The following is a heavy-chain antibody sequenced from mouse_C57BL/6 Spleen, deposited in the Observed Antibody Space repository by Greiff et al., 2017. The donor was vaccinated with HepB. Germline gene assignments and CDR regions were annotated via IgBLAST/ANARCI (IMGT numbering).Heavy chain of an antibody. J-gene: IGHJ2*01. CDR3: AREFITTVVEGY. Sequence: VQLQQPGAELVKPGASVKMSCKASGYTFTSYWITWVKQRPGQGLEWIGDIYPGSGSTNYNEKFKSKATLTVDTSSSTAYMQLSSLTSEDSAVYYCAREFITTVVEGYWGQGTTLTVSS. CDR2: IYPGSGST. V-gene: IGHV1-55*01. CDR1: GYTFTSYW. D-gene: IGHD1-1*01.